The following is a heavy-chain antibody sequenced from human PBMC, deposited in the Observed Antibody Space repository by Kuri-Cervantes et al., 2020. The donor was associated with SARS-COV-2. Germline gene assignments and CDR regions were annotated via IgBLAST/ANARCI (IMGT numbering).Heavy chain of an antibody. CDR2: MNPNSGNT. Sequence: ASVKVSCKASGGTFSSYAISWVGQAPGQGLEWMGWMNPNSGNTGYAQKFQGRVTMTRNTSVSTAYMELSSLRSEDTAVYYCARAPGRYCSSTSCARGAFDIWGQGTMVTVSS. D-gene: IGHD2-2*01. CDR3: ARAPGRYCSSTSCARGAFDI. CDR1: GGTFSSYA. J-gene: IGHJ3*02. V-gene: IGHV1-8*02.